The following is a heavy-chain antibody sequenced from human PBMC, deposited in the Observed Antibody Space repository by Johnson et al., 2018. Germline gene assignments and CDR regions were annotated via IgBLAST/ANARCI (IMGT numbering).Heavy chain of an antibody. V-gene: IGHV3-30*03. J-gene: IGHJ3*02. CDR1: GFTFSSYG. CDR3: ARVRYYYDSSGYYDAFDI. Sequence: QVQLVQSGGGVVQPGRSLRLSCAASGFTFSSYGMHWVRQAPGKGLEWVAVISYDGSNKYYADSVKGRFTLSRDNSKNTLYLQMNSLRAEDRAVYYCARVRYYYDSSGYYDAFDIWGQGTMVTVSS. D-gene: IGHD3-22*01. CDR2: ISYDGSNK.